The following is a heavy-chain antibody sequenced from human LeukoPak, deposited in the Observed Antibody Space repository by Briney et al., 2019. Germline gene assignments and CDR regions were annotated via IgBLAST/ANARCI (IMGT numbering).Heavy chain of an antibody. CDR1: GGSISTFY. J-gene: IGHJ4*02. Sequence: SETLSLTCTVSGGSISTFYWSWIRQPPGKGLEWIGYIYYSGITNYNPSLKSRVTISVDTSKNQFSLKLGSVTAADTAVYYCARQGSGSRAAFDYLGQGTLVTVSS. D-gene: IGHD1-26*01. CDR2: IYYSGIT. V-gene: IGHV4-59*08. CDR3: ARQGSGSRAAFDY.